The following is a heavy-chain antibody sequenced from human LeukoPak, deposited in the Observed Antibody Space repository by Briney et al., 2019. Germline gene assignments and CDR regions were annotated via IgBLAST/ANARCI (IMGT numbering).Heavy chain of an antibody. J-gene: IGHJ4*02. CDR1: GFTFSSYW. V-gene: IGHV3-7*01. D-gene: IGHD3-10*01. Sequence: GGSLRLSCAASGFTFSSYWMSWVRQAPGKGLEWVANIKQDGSEKYYVDSVKGRFTISRDNAKNSLYLQMNSLRVEDTAVYYCARHHDSYGSETYGWGQGTLVTVSS. CDR3: ARHHDSYGSETYG. CDR2: IKQDGSEK.